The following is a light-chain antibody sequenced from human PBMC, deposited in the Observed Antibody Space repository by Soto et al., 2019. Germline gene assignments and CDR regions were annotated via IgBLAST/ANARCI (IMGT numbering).Light chain of an antibody. J-gene: IGKJ1*01. CDR2: GAS. CDR1: HSVNSN. Sequence: EIVMTQSPATLSVSPGERATLSCSASHSVNSNLAWYQQRPCQAPRLLISGASTRATGVPARFSGSGSETEFTLTISSLQSEDFAVYYWQQYNNWWTFGQGTKVEIK. V-gene: IGKV3-15*01. CDR3: QQYNNWWT.